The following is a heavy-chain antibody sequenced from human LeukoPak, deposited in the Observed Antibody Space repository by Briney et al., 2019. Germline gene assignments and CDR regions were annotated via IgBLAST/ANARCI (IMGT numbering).Heavy chain of an antibody. CDR3: ARDKYYYDTPRPLDV. V-gene: IGHV1-18*01. CDR1: GYTVTSYG. J-gene: IGHJ6*02. CDR2: ISAYNGNT. Sequence: ASVKVSCKASGYTVTSYGISWMRQAPGQGLELTVWISAYNGNTNYARKLQGRVTMTTDTSTSTAYMELRSLRSDDTAVYYCARDKYYYDTPRPLDVWGQGTTVTVSS. D-gene: IGHD3-22*01.